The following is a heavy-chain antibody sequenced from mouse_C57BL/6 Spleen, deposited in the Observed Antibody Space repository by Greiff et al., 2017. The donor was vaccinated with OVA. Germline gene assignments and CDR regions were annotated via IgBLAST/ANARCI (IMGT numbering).Heavy chain of an antibody. V-gene: IGHV1-82*01. Sequence: LQESGPELVKPGASVKISCKASGYAFSSSWMNWVKQRPGKGLEWIGRIYPGDGDTNYNGKFKGKATLTADKSSSTAYMQLSSLTSEDSAVYFCARSERYYYGSSYGYFDVWGTGTTVTVSS. D-gene: IGHD1-1*01. J-gene: IGHJ1*03. CDR1: GYAFSSSW. CDR2: IYPGDGDT. CDR3: ARSERYYYGSSYGYFDV.